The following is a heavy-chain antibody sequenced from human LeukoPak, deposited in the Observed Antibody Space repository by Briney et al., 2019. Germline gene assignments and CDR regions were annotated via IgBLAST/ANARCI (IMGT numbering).Heavy chain of an antibody. J-gene: IGHJ4*02. D-gene: IGHD3-10*01. CDR3: ARDLSWFGELLSPYYFDY. CDR2: INPNSGGT. CDR1: GYTFTGYY. Sequence: ASVKVSCKASGYTFTGYYMHWMRQAPGQGLEWMGWINPNSGGTNYAQKFQGRVTMTRDTSISTAYMELSRLRSDDTAVYYCARDLSWFGELLSPYYFDYWGQGTLVTVSS. V-gene: IGHV1-2*02.